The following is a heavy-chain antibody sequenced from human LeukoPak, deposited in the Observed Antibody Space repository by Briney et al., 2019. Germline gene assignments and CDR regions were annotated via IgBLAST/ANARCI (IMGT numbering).Heavy chain of an antibody. CDR3: ARTFLGDWYFDL. CDR2: IYYSGTT. V-gene: IGHV4-39*07. Sequence: PSETLSLTCTVSGGSISSTNFYWGWIRQPPGKGLEWIGSIYYSGTTYYNPSLKSRVTISVDTSKKQFSLKLSSLTAADTAMYYCARTFLGDWYFDLWGRGTLVTVSS. D-gene: IGHD1-26*01. J-gene: IGHJ2*01. CDR1: GGSISSTNFY.